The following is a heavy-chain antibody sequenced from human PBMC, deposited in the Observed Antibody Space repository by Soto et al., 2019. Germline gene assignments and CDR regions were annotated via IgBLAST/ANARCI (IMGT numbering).Heavy chain of an antibody. J-gene: IGHJ4*02. CDR2: IYSGGST. CDR3: AREEGGATTGFDY. Sequence: EVQLVESGGGLVQPGGSLRLSCAASGFTVSSNYMSWVRQAPGKGLEWVSVIYSGGSTYYADSVTGRFTISRDNSKNTLYLQMNSLRAEDTAVYYCAREEGGATTGFDYWGQGTLVTVSS. CDR1: GFTVSSNY. D-gene: IGHD1-26*01. V-gene: IGHV3-66*01.